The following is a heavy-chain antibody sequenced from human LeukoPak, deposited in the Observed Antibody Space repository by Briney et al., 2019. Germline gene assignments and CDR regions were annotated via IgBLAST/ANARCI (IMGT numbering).Heavy chain of an antibody. CDR2: IYPGDSDT. Sequence: GESLKISCKGSGYSFTSYWIGWVRQMPGKGLEWMGIIYPGDSDTRYSPSLQGQVTISADKYINTAYLRWSSLKASDTAMYYCATSASHTRFDYWGQGTLVTVSS. CDR1: GYSFTSYW. D-gene: IGHD3-10*01. V-gene: IGHV5-51*01. J-gene: IGHJ4*02. CDR3: ATSASHTRFDY.